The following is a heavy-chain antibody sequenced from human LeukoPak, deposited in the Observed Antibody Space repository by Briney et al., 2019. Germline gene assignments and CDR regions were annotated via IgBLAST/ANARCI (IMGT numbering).Heavy chain of an antibody. J-gene: IGHJ6*02. V-gene: IGHV4-59*08. CDR3: ARHFTGPGTYTPYFGMDV. D-gene: IGHD3-16*01. Sequence: PSETLSLTCTVSGGSIRSYYCSWIRQPPGKGLEWVGYVYYSGSTSYNPSLKSRVTISVDAFKNQFSLKLSSVTAADTAVYYCARHFTGPGTYTPYFGMDVWGQGTTVTVSS. CDR1: GGSIRSYY. CDR2: VYYSGST.